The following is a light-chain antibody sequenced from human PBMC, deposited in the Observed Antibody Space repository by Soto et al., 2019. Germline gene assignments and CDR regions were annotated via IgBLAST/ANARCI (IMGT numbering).Light chain of an antibody. CDR2: EVS. Sequence: QSALTQPPSASGSPGQSVTISCTGTSSDVGGYNYVSWYQQHPGKAPKLMIYEVSERPSGVPDRFSGSKSGNTASLTISGLQAAYEADYFCSSFKSSITHVFGSMTEVTVL. CDR1: SSDVGGYNY. V-gene: IGLV2-8*01. CDR3: SSFKSSITHV. J-gene: IGLJ1*01.